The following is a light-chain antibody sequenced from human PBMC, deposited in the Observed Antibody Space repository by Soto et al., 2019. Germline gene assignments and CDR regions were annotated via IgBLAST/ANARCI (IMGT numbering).Light chain of an antibody. CDR2: EVR. J-gene: IGLJ2*01. CDR3: SSYTSRSTPV. CDR1: TSDIGGYNY. V-gene: IGLV2-14*01. Sequence: QSALTQPASVSGSPGQSITISCTGTTSDIGGYNYVSWYQQYPGKAPKLIIYEVRNRPSGVSNRFSASKSGNTASLTISGLQAEDEAVYYCSSYTSRSTPVFGGGTKLTVL.